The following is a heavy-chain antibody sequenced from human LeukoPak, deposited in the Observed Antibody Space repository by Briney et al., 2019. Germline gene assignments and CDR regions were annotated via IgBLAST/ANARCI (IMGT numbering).Heavy chain of an antibody. V-gene: IGHV1-2*02. D-gene: IGHD3-3*01. CDR1: GYTFTGHY. CDR3: ARSYDFWSGPPFDP. Sequence: ASVKVSCKASGYTFTGHYMHWARQAPGQGLEWMGWINPNSSGTKYAQKFQGRVTLTRDTSISTAYMELSRLRCDDTAVYYCARSYDFWSGPPFDPWGQGTLVTVSS. CDR2: INPNSSGT. J-gene: IGHJ5*02.